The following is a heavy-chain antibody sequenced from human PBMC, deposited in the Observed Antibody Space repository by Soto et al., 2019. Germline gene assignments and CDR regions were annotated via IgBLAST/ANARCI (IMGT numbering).Heavy chain of an antibody. CDR1: GFTVSTNY. J-gene: IGHJ4*02. Sequence: GGSLRLSCAASGFTVSTNYMSWVRQAPGKGLEWVSVIYSGGSRYYAESVEGRFTISRDISKNSLYLQMNSLRAEDTAVYYCVRTGYGKNYFDYWGQGVLVTVS. V-gene: IGHV3-53*01. CDR3: VRTGYGKNYFDY. CDR2: IYSGGSR. D-gene: IGHD5-18*01.